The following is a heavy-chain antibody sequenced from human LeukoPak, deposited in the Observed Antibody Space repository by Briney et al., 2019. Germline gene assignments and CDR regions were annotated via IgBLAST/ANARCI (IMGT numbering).Heavy chain of an antibody. V-gene: IGHV3-30-3*01. CDR1: GFPFSSYW. Sequence: GGSLRLSCVASGFPFSSYWMTWVRQAPGKGLEWVAVISYDGSNKYYADSVKGRFTISRDNSKDTLYLQMNSLRAEDTAVYYCAIPFSSTLIDYWGREPWSPSPQ. J-gene: IGHJ4*02. CDR3: AIPFSSTLIDY. CDR2: ISYDGSNK. D-gene: IGHD2-2*01.